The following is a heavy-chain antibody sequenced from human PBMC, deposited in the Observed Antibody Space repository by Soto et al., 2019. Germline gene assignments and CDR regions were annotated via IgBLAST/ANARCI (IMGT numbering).Heavy chain of an antibody. V-gene: IGHV4-59*11. CDR3: AREGNYGVIVY. D-gene: IGHD4-17*01. J-gene: IGHJ4*02. Sequence: PSETLSLTCTVSGGSSSSHYGSWIRQPPGKGLEWIGYIYYSGSTNYNPSLKSRVTISVDTSKNQFSLKLSSVTAADTAVYYCAREGNYGVIVYWGQGTLVTVSS. CDR1: GGSSSSHY. CDR2: IYYSGST.